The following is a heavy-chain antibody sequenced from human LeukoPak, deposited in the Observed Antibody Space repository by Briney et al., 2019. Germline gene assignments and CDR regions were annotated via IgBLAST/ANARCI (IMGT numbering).Heavy chain of an antibody. CDR3: AKDRAKGRGYSYGYNDY. Sequence: EGSNKYYADSVKGRFTISRDNSKNTLYLQMNSLRAEDTAVYYCAKDRAKGRGYSYGYNDYWGQGTLVTVSS. CDR2: EGSNK. D-gene: IGHD5-18*01. J-gene: IGHJ4*02. V-gene: IGHV3-30*02.